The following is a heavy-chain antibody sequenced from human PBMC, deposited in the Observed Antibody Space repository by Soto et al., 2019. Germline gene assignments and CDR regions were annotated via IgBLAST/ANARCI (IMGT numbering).Heavy chain of an antibody. CDR3: AHRRGDLLTGHYYFDY. D-gene: IGHD3-9*01. V-gene: IGHV2-5*02. J-gene: IGHJ4*02. CDR2: ISWDGEK. Sequence: QITLKESGPTLVKPTQTLTLTCTFSGFSLNTRGVGVGWIRQPPGKALEWLALISWDGEKRYRPSLKSRLTSTKDTSENQVVLTMTNMDPVATATYYCAHRRGDLLTGHYYFDYWGQGTLVTVSS. CDR1: GFSLNTRGVG.